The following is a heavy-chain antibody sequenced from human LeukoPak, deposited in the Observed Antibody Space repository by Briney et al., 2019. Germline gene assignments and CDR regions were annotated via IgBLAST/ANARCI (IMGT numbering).Heavy chain of an antibody. CDR2: IYSDGRT. V-gene: IGHV3-66*01. CDR1: GFTVSSNY. J-gene: IGHJ6*01. D-gene: IGHD4-17*01. CDR3: ARTYGDYDYYYGMDV. Sequence: GGSLRLSCAASGFTVSSNYMSWVRQAPGKGLEWVSVIYSDGRTFYADSVKGRFTISRDTSKNTLYLQMNSLRAEDTAVYYCARTYGDYDYYYGMDVWGQGTTVTVSS.